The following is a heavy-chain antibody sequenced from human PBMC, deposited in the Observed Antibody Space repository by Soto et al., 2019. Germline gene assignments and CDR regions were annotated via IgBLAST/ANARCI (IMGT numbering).Heavy chain of an antibody. CDR3: ARVEGLIRFSY. Sequence: SETLSLTCTVSGGSISSDGYYWSWIRQHPGKGLEWIGYIYYSGSTYYNPSLKSRVTISVDTSKNQFSLKLSSVTAADTAVYYCARVEGLIRFSYWGQGTLVTVSS. CDR1: GGSISSDGYY. CDR2: IYYSGST. V-gene: IGHV4-31*03. D-gene: IGHD3-3*01. J-gene: IGHJ4*02.